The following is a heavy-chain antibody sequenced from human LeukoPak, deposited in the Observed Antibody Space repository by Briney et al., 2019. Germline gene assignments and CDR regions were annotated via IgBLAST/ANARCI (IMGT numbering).Heavy chain of an antibody. Sequence: SETLSLTCAVYGGSFSGYYWSWIRQPPGKGLEWIGKINHSGSTNYNPSLKSRVTISVDTSKNQFSLKLSSVTAADTAVYYCADRENYCTNGVCYSDGMDVWGQGTTVTVSS. V-gene: IGHV4-34*01. D-gene: IGHD2-8*01. J-gene: IGHJ6*02. CDR2: INHSGST. CDR3: ADRENYCTNGVCYSDGMDV. CDR1: GGSFSGYY.